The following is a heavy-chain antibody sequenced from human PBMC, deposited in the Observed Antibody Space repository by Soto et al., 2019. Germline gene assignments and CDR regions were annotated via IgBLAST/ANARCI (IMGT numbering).Heavy chain of an antibody. D-gene: IGHD3-3*01. CDR1: GDSISTSSSYY. V-gene: IGHV4-39*01. J-gene: IGHJ6*03. CDR3: ARIKIVGILTYYMDV. CDR2: MYYSGST. Sequence: SETLSLTCTVSGDSISTSSSYYWGWIRQPPGKGLEWIANMYYSGSTYYNPSLKSRVTISLETSKSQFSLKLSSVTAADTAVYYCARIKIVGILTYYMDVWGKGTTVTVSS.